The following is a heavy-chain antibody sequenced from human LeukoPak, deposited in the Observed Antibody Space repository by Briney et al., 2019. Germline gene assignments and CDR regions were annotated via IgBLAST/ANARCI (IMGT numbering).Heavy chain of an antibody. Sequence: GRSLRLSCAASGFTFSSYAMHWVRQAPGKGLEWVAVISYDGSNKYYADSVKGRFTISRDNSKNTLYLQMNSLRAEDTAVYYCARADYYGSGSYVSYWGQGTLVTVSS. J-gene: IGHJ4*02. CDR3: ARADYYGSGSYVSY. CDR1: GFTFSSYA. CDR2: ISYDGSNK. V-gene: IGHV3-30*04. D-gene: IGHD3-10*01.